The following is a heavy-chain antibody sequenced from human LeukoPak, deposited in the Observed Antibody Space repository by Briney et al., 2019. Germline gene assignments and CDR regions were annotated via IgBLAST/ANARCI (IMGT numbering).Heavy chain of an antibody. V-gene: IGHV1-46*01. Sequence: ASVKVSCKASGYTFTSNYMHWVRQAPGQGLEWMGIINPSGGTTIYAQKFQGRVTMTRDTSTSTVYMELSSLRSEDTAVYYCARVSREYYDFWSGYYSNWFDPWGQGTLVTVSS. CDR3: ARVSREYYDFWSGYYSNWFDP. CDR2: INPSGGTT. CDR1: GYTFTSNY. J-gene: IGHJ5*02. D-gene: IGHD3-3*01.